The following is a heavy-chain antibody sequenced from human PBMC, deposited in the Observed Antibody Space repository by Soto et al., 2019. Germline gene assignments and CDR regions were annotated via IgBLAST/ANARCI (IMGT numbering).Heavy chain of an antibody. CDR1: GGSISSGDYY. Sequence: SETLSLTCTVSGGSISSGDYYWSWIRQPPGKGLEWIGYIYYSGSTYYNPSLKSRVTISVDTSKNQFSLKLSSVTAADTAVYYCARALTYYYGSQYYFDYWGQGTLVTV. CDR2: IYYSGST. D-gene: IGHD3-10*01. V-gene: IGHV4-30-4*01. CDR3: ARALTYYYGSQYYFDY. J-gene: IGHJ4*02.